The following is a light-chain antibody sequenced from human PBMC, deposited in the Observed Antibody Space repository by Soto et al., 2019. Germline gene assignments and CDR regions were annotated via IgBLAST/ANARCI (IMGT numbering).Light chain of an antibody. CDR3: QRYNDWPLT. CDR1: QGIGVT. V-gene: IGKV3-15*01. CDR2: NAF. J-gene: IGKJ4*01. Sequence: EIVMTQSPATLSVSPGEGATLSCRASQGIGVTLAWYQQKPVQNHRLLIYNAFTRATGVPARFSGSGSGTDFALTINSLQSEDFAVYYCQRYNDWPLTFGGGTKVDIK.